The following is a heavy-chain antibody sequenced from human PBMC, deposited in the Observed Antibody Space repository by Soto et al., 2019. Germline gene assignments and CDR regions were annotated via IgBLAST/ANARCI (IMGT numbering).Heavy chain of an antibody. CDR2: IIPIFGTA. Sequence: SVKVSCKASGGTFSSYAISWVRQAPGQGLEWMGGIIPIFGTANYAQKFQGRVTITADESTSTAYMELSSLRSEDTAVYYCARDYGGNSGYGDYYAMDVWGQGTTVTSP. D-gene: IGHD4-17*01. V-gene: IGHV1-69*13. CDR3: ARDYGGNSGYGDYYAMDV. CDR1: GGTFSSYA. J-gene: IGHJ6*02.